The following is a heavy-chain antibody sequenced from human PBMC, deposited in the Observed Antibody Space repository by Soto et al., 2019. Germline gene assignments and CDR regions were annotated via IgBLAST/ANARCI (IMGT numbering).Heavy chain of an antibody. CDR2: ISSSSSYI. J-gene: IGHJ4*02. CDR3: ARDRRGYSYGSFDY. V-gene: IGHV3-21*01. CDR1: GFTFSSYS. D-gene: IGHD5-18*01. Sequence: EVQLVESGGGLVKPGGSLRLSCAASGFTFSSYSMNWVRQAPGKGLEWVSSISSSSSYIYYADSVKGRFTISRDNAKNSLYLQMNSLRAEDTAVYHCARDRRGYSYGSFDYWGQGTLVTVSS.